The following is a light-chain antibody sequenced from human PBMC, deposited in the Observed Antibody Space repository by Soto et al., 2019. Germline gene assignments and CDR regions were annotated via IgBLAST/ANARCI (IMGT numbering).Light chain of an antibody. V-gene: IGKV4-1*01. CDR3: QQYFSTPGT. CDR1: LMVLYSSNNKNY. CDR2: LAS. J-gene: IGKJ1*01. Sequence: DIVMTQSPDSLAVSLGERATINCTSSLMVLYSSNNKNYLAWYQQKPGQPPKLLIYLASTRESGVTDRFSGRGAATDVTLAISRLQAEEVSVYYCQQYFSTPGTFGQGNKGQIK.